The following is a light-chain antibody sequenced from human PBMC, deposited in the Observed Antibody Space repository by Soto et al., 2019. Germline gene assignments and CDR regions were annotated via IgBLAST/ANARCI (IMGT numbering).Light chain of an antibody. CDR2: GAS. Sequence: EILLTQSPGTLSLSLGERATLSCRASQSVSNNFLAWYQQKPGQAPRLLIYGASSRATGIPDRFSGSGSGTDFTLTISRLETEDFGVYYCQQYATSPPRTFGQGTKVDIK. J-gene: IGKJ1*01. CDR1: QSVSNNF. CDR3: QQYATSPPRT. V-gene: IGKV3-20*01.